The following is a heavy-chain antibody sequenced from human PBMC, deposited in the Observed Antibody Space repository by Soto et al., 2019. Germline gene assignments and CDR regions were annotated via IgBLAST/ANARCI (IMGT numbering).Heavy chain of an antibody. V-gene: IGHV3-64D*06. CDR1: GFTFSMFS. Sequence: GGSLRLSCSASGFTFSMFSMHWVRQAPGKGLEYVSGISSNGDSTYYADSVKGRFTISRDNSKNTLYLQMSSLRAVDTAVYYCVHPRSTVQIPPTWGQGTLVTV. J-gene: IGHJ5*02. CDR3: VHPRSTVQIPPT. CDR2: ISSNGDST. D-gene: IGHD4-17*01.